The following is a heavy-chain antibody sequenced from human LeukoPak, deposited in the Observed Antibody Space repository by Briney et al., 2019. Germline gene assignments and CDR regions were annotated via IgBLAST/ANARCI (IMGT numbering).Heavy chain of an antibody. CDR2: ISAYNGNT. J-gene: IGHJ4*02. D-gene: IGHD3-10*01. V-gene: IGHV1-18*04. CDR3: ARGALWFGELLPLDY. Sequence: ASVKVSCKASGYTFTSYGISWVRQAPEQGLEWMGWISAYNGNTNYAQKLQGRVTMTTDTSTSTAYMELRSLRSDDTAVYYCARGALWFGELLPLDYWGQGTLVTVSS. CDR1: GYTFTSYG.